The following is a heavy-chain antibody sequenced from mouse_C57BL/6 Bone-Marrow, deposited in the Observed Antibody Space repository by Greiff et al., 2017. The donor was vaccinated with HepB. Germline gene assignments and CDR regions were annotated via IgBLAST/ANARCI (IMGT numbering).Heavy chain of an antibody. Sequence: VQLQQSGAELARPGASVKLSCKASGYTFTSYGISWVKQSTGQGLEWIGEIYPRSGNTYYNEKFKGKATLTADKSSSTAYMELRSLTSEDSAVYFCARWHYGSSPFAYWGQGTLVTVSA. CDR2: IYPRSGNT. D-gene: IGHD1-1*01. CDR3: ARWHYGSSPFAY. V-gene: IGHV1-81*01. J-gene: IGHJ3*01. CDR1: GYTFTSYG.